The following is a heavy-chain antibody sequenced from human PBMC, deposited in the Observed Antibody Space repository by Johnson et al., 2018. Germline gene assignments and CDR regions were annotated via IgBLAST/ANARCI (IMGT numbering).Heavy chain of an antibody. CDR3: ARLSDWAGGYFDN. CDR2: IWYDGSDK. CDR1: GFTFSSYA. Sequence: QVQLVQSGGGLVQPGGSLRLSCAASGFTFSSYAMSWVRQAPGKGLEWVAFIWYDGSDKSYADSVKGRFTVSRDNFRNTIYLQMNSLRAGETAMYYCARLSDWAGGYFDNWGQGTLVTVSS. D-gene: IGHD6-19*01. J-gene: IGHJ4*02. V-gene: IGHV3-33*08.